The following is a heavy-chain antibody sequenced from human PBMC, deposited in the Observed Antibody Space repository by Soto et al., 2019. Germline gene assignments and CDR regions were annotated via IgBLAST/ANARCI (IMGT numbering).Heavy chain of an antibody. D-gene: IGHD3-22*01. CDR3: ARDPLTRYYDSSGYLFDY. V-gene: IGHV5-10-1*01. J-gene: IGHJ4*02. Sequence: GESLKISCNGSGYSFTSYWISWVRQMPGKGLEWMGRIDPSDSYTNCSPSFQGHVTISADKSISTAYLQWSSLKASDTAMYYCARDPLTRYYDSSGYLFDYWGQGTLVTVSS. CDR2: IDPSDSYT. CDR1: GYSFTSYW.